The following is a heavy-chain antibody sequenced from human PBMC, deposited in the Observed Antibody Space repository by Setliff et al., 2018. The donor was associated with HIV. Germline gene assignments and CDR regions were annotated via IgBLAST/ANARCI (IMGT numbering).Heavy chain of an antibody. CDR1: GFTFSSYS. V-gene: IGHV3-21*01. CDR3: ARGQIGYGDYALNWFDP. CDR2: IGTSDGNR. D-gene: IGHD4-17*01. Sequence: PGGSLRLSCAASGFTFSSYSMSWVRQAPGKGLEWVSTIGTSDGNRYYADSVKGLFTISSDNAKNSLYLQMNSLRLEDTAVYYCARGQIGYGDYALNWFDPWGQGTLVTVSS. J-gene: IGHJ5*02.